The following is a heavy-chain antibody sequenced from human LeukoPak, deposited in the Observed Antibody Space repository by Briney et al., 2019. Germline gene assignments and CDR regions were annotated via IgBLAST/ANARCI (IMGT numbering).Heavy chain of an antibody. D-gene: IGHD1-1*01. J-gene: IGHJ4*02. CDR1: GFTFNSYA. CDR3: XKYRHWNGGYDY. Sequence: GGSLRLSCAASGFTFNSYAMSWVRQAPGKGLEWVSAISGSGGSTYYADSVKGRFTISRDNSKNTLYLQMNSLGAEDTAVYYCXKYRHWNGGYDYWGQGTLVTVSS. CDR2: ISGSGGST. V-gene: IGHV3-23*01.